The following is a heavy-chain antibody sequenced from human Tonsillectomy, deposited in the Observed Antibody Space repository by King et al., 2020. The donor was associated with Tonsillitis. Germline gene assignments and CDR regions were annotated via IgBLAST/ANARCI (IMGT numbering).Heavy chain of an antibody. CDR3: ARGACSGDSGYSVRVYYYYYAMDV. CDR1: GFTFSSYA. V-gene: IGHV3-30*04. Sequence: VQLVESGGDVVQPGRSLRLSCAASGFTFSSYAMHWVRQAPGKGLEWVAVISSDGSKKYYADSVKGRFTISRDNSKNTLYLQMNSLRAEDTAVYYCARGACSGDSGYSVRVYYYYYAMDVWGQGTTVTVS. D-gene: IGHD2-15*01. J-gene: IGHJ6*02. CDR2: ISSDGSKK.